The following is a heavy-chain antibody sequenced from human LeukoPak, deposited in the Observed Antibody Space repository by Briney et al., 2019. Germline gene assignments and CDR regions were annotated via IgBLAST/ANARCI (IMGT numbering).Heavy chain of an antibody. J-gene: IGHJ4*02. CDR3: ARSYGDYLNFDY. V-gene: IGHV4-59*08. Sequence: SETLSLTCTVSGGSISTYYWSWIRQPPGMGLEWIGYIYYTGGTNSNPSLKSRVTISVDSSNNQFSVYLTSVTAADTAIYYCARSYGDYLNFDYWGQGTLVTVSS. CDR2: IYYTGGT. D-gene: IGHD4-17*01. CDR1: GGSISTYY.